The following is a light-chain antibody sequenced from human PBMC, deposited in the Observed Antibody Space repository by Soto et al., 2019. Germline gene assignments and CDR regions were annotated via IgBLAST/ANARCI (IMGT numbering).Light chain of an antibody. J-gene: IGLJ2*01. V-gene: IGLV1-51*02. CDR3: GTWDNSLTGGV. CDR2: ENY. Sequence: QSVLTQPPSVSAAPGQKVTISCSGSSSNIGSNYVSWYQQLPGAAPKLLIYENYERPSGIPDRFSGCKSGTSATLGITGLQTGDEADYYCGTWDNSLTGGVVGGGTQLTVL. CDR1: SSNIGSNY.